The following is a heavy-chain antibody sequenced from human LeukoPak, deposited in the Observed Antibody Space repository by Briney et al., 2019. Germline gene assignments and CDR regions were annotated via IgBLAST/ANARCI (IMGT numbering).Heavy chain of an antibody. CDR2: INHSGST. D-gene: IGHD1-26*01. CDR1: GGSFSGYY. Sequence: SETLSLTCAVYGGSFSGYYWSWIRQPPGKGLEWIGEINHSGSTNYNPSLKSRVTISVDTSKNQFSLKLSSVTAADTAVYYCARGGSGSYFHYYYYYYMDAWGKGTTVTISS. CDR3: ARGGSGSYFHYYYYYYMDA. J-gene: IGHJ6*03. V-gene: IGHV4-34*01.